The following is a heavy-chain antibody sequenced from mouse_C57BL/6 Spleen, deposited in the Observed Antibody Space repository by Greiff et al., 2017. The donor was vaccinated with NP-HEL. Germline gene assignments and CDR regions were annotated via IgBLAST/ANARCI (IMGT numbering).Heavy chain of an antibody. J-gene: IGHJ4*01. Sequence: QVQLQQPGAELVKPGASVKLSCKASGYTFTSYWMQWVKQRPGQGLEWIGEIDPSDSYTNYNQKFKGKATLTVDTSSSTAYMQLSSLTSEDSAVYYCARRENYYYGSRGAMDYWGQGTSVTVSS. CDR3: ARRENYYYGSRGAMDY. D-gene: IGHD1-1*01. V-gene: IGHV1-50*01. CDR1: GYTFTSYW. CDR2: IDPSDSYT.